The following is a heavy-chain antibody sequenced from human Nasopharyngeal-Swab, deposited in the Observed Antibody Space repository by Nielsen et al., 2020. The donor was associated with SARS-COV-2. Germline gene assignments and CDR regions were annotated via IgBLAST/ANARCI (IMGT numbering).Heavy chain of an antibody. Sequence: GESLKISCKGSGYSFNTYWIAWVRQMPGKGLEWMGIVYPGDSDTRYSPSFRGQVTISLDRSISAAYLQWSSLKASDTAMYYCARATYYDFWSGYYPHFDYWGQGTLVTVSS. CDR3: ARATYYDFWSGYYPHFDY. V-gene: IGHV5-51*01. D-gene: IGHD3-3*01. CDR2: VYPGDSDT. J-gene: IGHJ4*02. CDR1: GYSFNTYW.